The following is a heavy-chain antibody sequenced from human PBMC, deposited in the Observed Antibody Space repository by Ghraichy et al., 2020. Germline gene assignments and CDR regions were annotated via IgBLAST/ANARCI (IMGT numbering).Heavy chain of an antibody. D-gene: IGHD5-24*01. Sequence: SETLSLTCTVSGGSISSYYWSWIRQPPGKGLEYIGYIYNSGSTNYNPSLKSRVTISVDTSKNQFSLKLSSVTAADTAGYYCAGGRWLYLPVVWGQGTVVTVSS. CDR3: AGGRWLYLPVV. CDR2: IYNSGST. CDR1: GGSISSYY. V-gene: IGHV4-59*01. J-gene: IGHJ3*01.